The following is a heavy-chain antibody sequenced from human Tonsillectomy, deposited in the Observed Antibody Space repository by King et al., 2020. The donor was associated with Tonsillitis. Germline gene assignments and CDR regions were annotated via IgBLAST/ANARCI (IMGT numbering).Heavy chain of an antibody. CDR2: IYPGDSDT. D-gene: IGHD6-13*01. CDR1: GYSFTSYW. J-gene: IGHJ4*02. V-gene: IGHV5-51*01. Sequence: QLVQSGAEVKKPGESLKISCKGSGYSFTSYWIGGVGQMPGKVLEWMGIIYPGDSDTRYSPSFQGQVTSSADKSISTAYLQWSSLKASDTAMFYCARSRGSSWANFDYWGQGTLVTVSS. CDR3: ARSRGSSWANFDY.